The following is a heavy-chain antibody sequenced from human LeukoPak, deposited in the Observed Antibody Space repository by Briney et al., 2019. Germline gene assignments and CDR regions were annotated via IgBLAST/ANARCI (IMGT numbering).Heavy chain of an antibody. V-gene: IGHV3-21*01. CDR3: ARVGGSSWYGFSDY. D-gene: IGHD6-13*01. J-gene: IGHJ4*02. CDR1: GFTFSSYT. Sequence: PGGSRRLSCAASGFTFSSYTMNWVRQAPGKGLEWVSSMSSSGSYISYADSVKGRFTISRDNAKNSLYLQMNSLRAEDTAVYYCARVGGSSWYGFSDYWGQGTLVTVSS. CDR2: MSSSGSYI.